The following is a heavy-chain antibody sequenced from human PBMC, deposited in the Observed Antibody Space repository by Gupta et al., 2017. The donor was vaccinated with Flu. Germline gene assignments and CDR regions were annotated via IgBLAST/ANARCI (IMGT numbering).Heavy chain of an antibody. D-gene: IGHD3-22*01. Sequence: EVQLVESGGGLVQPGGSLRLSCAASGFPFSSYSMNWVRQVPGKGLDWVSYISSSSRTIYYADSVKGRFTISRDNAKNSVYLQMNSLRVEDTAVYYCATYYDSSGYQTWGQGTLVTVSS. CDR2: ISSSSRTI. J-gene: IGHJ5*02. CDR3: ATYYDSSGYQT. V-gene: IGHV3-48*01. CDR1: GFPFSSYS.